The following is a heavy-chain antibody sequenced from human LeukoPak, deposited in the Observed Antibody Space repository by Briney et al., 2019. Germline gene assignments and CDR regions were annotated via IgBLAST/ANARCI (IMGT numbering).Heavy chain of an antibody. CDR3: AKGSIAAAGPDAFDI. V-gene: IGHV3-11*01. J-gene: IGHJ3*02. CDR1: GGSFSGYY. D-gene: IGHD6-13*01. CDR2: ISSSGSTI. Sequence: LSLTCAVYGGSFSGYYWSWIRQPPGKGLEWVSYISSSGSTIYYADSVKGRFTISRDNAKNSLYLQMNSLRAEDTAVYYCAKGSIAAAGPDAFDIWGQGTMVTVSS.